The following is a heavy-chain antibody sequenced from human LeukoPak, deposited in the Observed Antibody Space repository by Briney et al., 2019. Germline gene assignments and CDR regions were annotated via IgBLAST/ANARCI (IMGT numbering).Heavy chain of an antibody. CDR2: INPNRGGT. D-gene: IGHD6-19*01. CDR1: GYTFTGYY. Sequence: ASVKVSCKASGYTFTGYYMHWVRQAPGQGLEWMGWINPNRGGTNYAQKFQGRVTMTRDTSISTAYMELSRLRSDDTAVYYCARVASKKETVAGTGYWGQGTLVTVSS. J-gene: IGHJ4*02. CDR3: ARVASKKETVAGTGY. V-gene: IGHV1-2*02.